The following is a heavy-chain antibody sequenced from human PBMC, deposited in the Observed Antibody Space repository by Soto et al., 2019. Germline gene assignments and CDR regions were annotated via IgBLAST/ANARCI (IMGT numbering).Heavy chain of an antibody. CDR3: ASLGYSGYDRAFDI. J-gene: IGHJ3*02. Sequence: QVQLVESGGGVVQPGRSLRLSCAASGFTFSSYGMHWVRQAPGKGLEWVAVIWYDGSNKYYADSVKGRFTISRDNSKNTLYLQMNSLRAEDTAAYYCASLGYSGYDRAFDIWGQGTMVTVSS. V-gene: IGHV3-33*01. D-gene: IGHD5-12*01. CDR1: GFTFSSYG. CDR2: IWYDGSNK.